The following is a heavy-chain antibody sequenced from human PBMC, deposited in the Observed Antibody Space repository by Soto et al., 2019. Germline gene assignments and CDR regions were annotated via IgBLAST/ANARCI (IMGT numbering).Heavy chain of an antibody. CDR2: IWYDGSNK. CDR3: ARDSAPVVVVASLSAFDI. CDR1: GFTFSSYA. Sequence: QVQLVESGGGVVQPGRSLRLSCAASGFTFSSYAMHWVRQAPGKGLEWVAVIWYDGSNKYYADSVKGRFTISRDNSKNTLYLQMNSLRAEDTAVYYCARDSAPVVVVASLSAFDIWGQGTMVTVSS. J-gene: IGHJ3*02. D-gene: IGHD3-22*01. V-gene: IGHV3-33*08.